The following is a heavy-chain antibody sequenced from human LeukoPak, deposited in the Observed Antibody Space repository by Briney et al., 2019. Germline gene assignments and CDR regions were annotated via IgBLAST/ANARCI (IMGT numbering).Heavy chain of an antibody. CDR1: GNSFTSYW. Sequence: ADSLKISCKASGNSFTSYWIGWVRQMPGKGLEWMGIIYPSDSDTRYSPSFQGQVTISADKSRNTAYLQWSSLKASDTAMYYCARRGVGDGYRDAFDIWGQGTMVTVSS. V-gene: IGHV5-51*01. D-gene: IGHD5-24*01. CDR2: IYPSDSDT. J-gene: IGHJ3*02. CDR3: ARRGVGDGYRDAFDI.